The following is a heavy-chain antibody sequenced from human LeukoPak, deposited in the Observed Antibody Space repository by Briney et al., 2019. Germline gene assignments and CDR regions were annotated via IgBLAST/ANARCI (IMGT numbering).Heavy chain of an antibody. Sequence: KPSETLSLTCTVSGAAIRSFYCNWIRQPPGKGLEWIGYVDYSGGTKYNPSLKSRVTISVDPAKNQCSLKLSSVTAADTAVYYCVRASPGGFHYRAFDNWGQGTLVTVSS. CDR3: VRASPGGFHYRAFDN. V-gene: IGHV4-59*01. D-gene: IGHD1-26*01. CDR2: VDYSGGT. J-gene: IGHJ4*02. CDR1: GAAIRSFY.